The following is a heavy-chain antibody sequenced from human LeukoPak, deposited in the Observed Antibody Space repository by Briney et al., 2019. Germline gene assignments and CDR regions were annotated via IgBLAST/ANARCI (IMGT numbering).Heavy chain of an antibody. J-gene: IGHJ4*02. CDR2: ITGSGGST. V-gene: IGHV3-23*01. CDR3: ARDERLLSFLK. D-gene: IGHD3-3*01. CDR1: GFTFSNYG. Sequence: GGSLRLSCAASGFTFSNYGLSWVRQAPGKGLEWVSGITGSGGSTYYADSVKGRFTISRDNSKNTLYLQINSLRAEDTAIYYCARDERLLSFLKWGQGTLVTASS.